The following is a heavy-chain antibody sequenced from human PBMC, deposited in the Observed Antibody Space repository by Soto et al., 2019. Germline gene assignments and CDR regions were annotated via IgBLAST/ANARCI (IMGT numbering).Heavy chain of an antibody. V-gene: IGHV3-23*01. CDR1: GFILTEYG. Sequence: GGSLRLSCAASGFILTEYGMSWVRQAPGKGLEWVSGISGSGGATYYADSVQGRFTISKDFSKNTLFLQMSGLRAEDTSVYFCGRLKTGYALYYFDYWGQGSLVTVSS. CDR3: GRLKTGYALYYFDY. D-gene: IGHD3-9*01. J-gene: IGHJ4*02. CDR2: ISGSGGAT.